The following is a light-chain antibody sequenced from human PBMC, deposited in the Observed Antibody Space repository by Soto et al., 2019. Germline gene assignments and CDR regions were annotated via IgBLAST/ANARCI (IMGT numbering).Light chain of an antibody. CDR3: QSYDSSLSGCV. CDR1: SSNIGAGYD. CDR2: GNS. J-gene: IGLJ3*02. Sequence: QPVLTQPPSVSGAPGQRVTISCTGSSSNIGAGYDVHWYQQLPGTAPKLLIYGNSNRPSGVPDRFSGPKSGTSASLAITGLQAEDEADYYCQSYDSSLSGCVFGGGTKLTVL. V-gene: IGLV1-40*01.